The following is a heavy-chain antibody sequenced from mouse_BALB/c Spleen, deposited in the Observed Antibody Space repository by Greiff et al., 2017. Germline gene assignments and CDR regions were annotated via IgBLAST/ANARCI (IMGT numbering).Heavy chain of an antibody. CDR1: GFAFSSYD. Sequence: EVKLVESGGGLVKPGGSLKLSCAASGFAFSSYDMSWVRQTPEKRLEWVVYISSGGGSTYYPDTVKGRFTISRDNAKNTLYLQMSSLKSEDTAMYYCARHHYHGDYWGQGTTLTVSS. CDR2: ISSGGGST. D-gene: IGHD1-2*01. J-gene: IGHJ2*01. V-gene: IGHV5-12-1*01. CDR3: ARHHYHGDY.